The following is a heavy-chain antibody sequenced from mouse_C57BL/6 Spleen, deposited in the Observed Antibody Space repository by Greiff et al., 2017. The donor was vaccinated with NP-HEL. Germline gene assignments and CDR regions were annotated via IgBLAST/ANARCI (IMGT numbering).Heavy chain of an antibody. Sequence: VQLQQSGAELVKPGASVKLSCKASGYTFTSYWMQWVKQRPGQGLEWIGVIDPSDSYTNYNQKFKGKATLTVDTSSSTAYMQLSSLTSEDSAVYYCARWQLGGDYWGKGTTLTVSS. D-gene: IGHD4-1*02. CDR2: IDPSDSYT. V-gene: IGHV1-50*01. J-gene: IGHJ2*01. CDR3: ARWQLGGDY. CDR1: GYTFTSYW.